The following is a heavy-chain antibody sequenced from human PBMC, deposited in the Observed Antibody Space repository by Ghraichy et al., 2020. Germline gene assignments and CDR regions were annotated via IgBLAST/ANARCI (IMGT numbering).Heavy chain of an antibody. Sequence: SETLSLTCTVSDYSVSSVSYWGWIRQPPGKGLEWIGSIYHSGSTYCNPSLKSRVTISIDTSKNQFSLKLSSVTAADTAVYYCARVDYGDLHIDYWGQGTLVTVSS. CDR3: ARVDYGDLHIDY. J-gene: IGHJ4*02. CDR2: IYHSGST. CDR1: DYSVSSVSY. D-gene: IGHD4-17*01. V-gene: IGHV4-38-2*02.